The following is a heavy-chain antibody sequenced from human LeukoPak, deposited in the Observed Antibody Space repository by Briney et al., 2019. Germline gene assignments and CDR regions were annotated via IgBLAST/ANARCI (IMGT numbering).Heavy chain of an antibody. CDR3: ARNQEIDYYDSSGFYWGVEY. Sequence: GGSPRLSCAASGFTFSTYSMNWVRQAPGKGLEWVAYISGGGGTIYYADSVKGRFTISRDNAKNSLYLQMDSLRAEDTAVYYCARNQEIDYYDSSGFYWGVEYWGQGTLVTVSS. D-gene: IGHD3-22*01. CDR1: GFTFSTYS. V-gene: IGHV3-48*01. J-gene: IGHJ4*02. CDR2: ISGGGGTI.